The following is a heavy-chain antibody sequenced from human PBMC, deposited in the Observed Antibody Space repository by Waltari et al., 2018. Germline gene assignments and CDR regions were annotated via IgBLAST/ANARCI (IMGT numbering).Heavy chain of an antibody. CDR2: INTDGTIT. J-gene: IGHJ4*02. D-gene: IGHD6-13*01. V-gene: IGHV3-74*01. CDR1: GCTFSSYW. CDR3: VLYSSSFLGDC. Sequence: EVQLVESGGGLVQPGGSLRLSCAASGCTFSSYWMHWVRQAPGKGLLSVSLINTDGTITSYADSVKGRFTISRDNAKNTLFLQMNSLRADDTAVYYCVLYSSSFLGDCWGQGTLVTVSS.